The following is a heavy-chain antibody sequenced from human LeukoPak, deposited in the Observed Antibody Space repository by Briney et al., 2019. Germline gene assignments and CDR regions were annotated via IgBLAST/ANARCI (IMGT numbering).Heavy chain of an antibody. CDR2: IYTGGST. Sequence: GGSLRLSCAASGFTVSSNYMSWVRQAPGKGLEWVSVIYTGGSTYYADSVKGRFTISRDNSKNTLYLQMNSLRAEDTAVYYCASGSYSHYFDHWGQGTLVTVSS. CDR1: GFTVSSNY. D-gene: IGHD1-26*01. CDR3: ASGSYSHYFDH. V-gene: IGHV3-53*01. J-gene: IGHJ4*02.